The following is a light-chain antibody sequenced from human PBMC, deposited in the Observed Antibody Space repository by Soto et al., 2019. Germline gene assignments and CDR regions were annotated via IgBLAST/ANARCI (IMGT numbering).Light chain of an antibody. V-gene: IGKV3-15*01. CDR1: QSVSSN. Sequence: EIVMTQSPATLSVSPGERATLSCRASQSVSSNLAWYQQKPGQAPRLLIYGASTRATGIPARFSGSGSGTEFTLTISSLQSEDFAVYYCQQYYNWPRTFGQGPKVDIK. CDR3: QQYYNWPRT. CDR2: GAS. J-gene: IGKJ1*01.